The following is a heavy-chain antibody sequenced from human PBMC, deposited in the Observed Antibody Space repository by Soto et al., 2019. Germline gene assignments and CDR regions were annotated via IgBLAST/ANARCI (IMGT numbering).Heavy chain of an antibody. Sequence: ESLKISCKGSGYSFTSYWIGWVRQMPGKGLEWMGIIYPGDSDTRYSPSFQGQVTISADKSISTAYLQWSSLKASDTAMYYCARHGIGPSYFGGDCLAPEYNWLDHRGQGALVTV. J-gene: IGHJ5*02. D-gene: IGHD2-21*02. CDR3: ARHGIGPSYFGGDCLAPEYNWLDH. V-gene: IGHV5-51*01. CDR2: IYPGDSDT. CDR1: GYSFTSYW.